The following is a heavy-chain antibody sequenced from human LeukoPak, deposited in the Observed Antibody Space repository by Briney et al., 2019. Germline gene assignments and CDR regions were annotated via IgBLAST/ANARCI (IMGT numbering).Heavy chain of an antibody. CDR3: AREMATKAYVIDY. Sequence: GASVKVSYKASGYTFTSYDINWVRQATGQGLEWMGWMNPNSGNTGYAQKFQGRVTMTRNTSISTAYMELSSLRSEDTAVYYCAREMATKAYVIDYWGQGTLVTVSS. CDR1: GYTFTSYD. V-gene: IGHV1-8*01. D-gene: IGHD5-24*01. CDR2: MNPNSGNT. J-gene: IGHJ4*02.